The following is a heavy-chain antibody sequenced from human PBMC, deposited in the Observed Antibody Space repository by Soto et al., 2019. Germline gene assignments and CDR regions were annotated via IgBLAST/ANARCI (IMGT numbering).Heavy chain of an antibody. J-gene: IGHJ5*02. CDR2: VYYTGTT. Sequence: WTWIRQPPGMGLEWIGYVYYTGTTSYNPSLKSRVTISIDGSKNQISLKLSSVTAGDTAIYYCARLGGYYHSLDTWGQGTLVTVSS. D-gene: IGHD3-22*01. V-gene: IGHV4-59*08. CDR3: ARLGGYYHSLDT.